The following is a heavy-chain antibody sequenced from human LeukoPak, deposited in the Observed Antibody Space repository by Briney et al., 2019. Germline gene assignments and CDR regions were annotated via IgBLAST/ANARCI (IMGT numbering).Heavy chain of an antibody. CDR2: IIPIFGTA. CDR3: ASAYSSGSYLNWFDP. Sequence: SVKVSCKASGGTFSSYAISWVRQAPGQGLEWMGGIIPIFGTANYAQKFQGRATITADESTSTAYMELSSLRSEDTAVYYCASAYSSGSYLNWFDPWGQGTLVTVSS. D-gene: IGHD3-10*01. J-gene: IGHJ5*02. CDR1: GGTFSSYA. V-gene: IGHV1-69*01.